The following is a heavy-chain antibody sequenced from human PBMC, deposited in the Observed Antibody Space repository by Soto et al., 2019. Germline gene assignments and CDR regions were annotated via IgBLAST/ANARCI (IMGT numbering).Heavy chain of an antibody. D-gene: IGHD3-10*01. Sequence: VKVSCKASGGTFSSYAISWVRQAPGQGLEWMGGIIPIFGTANYAQKFQGRVTITADESTSTAYMELSSLRSEDTAVYYCAIDLNNYPPLYGMDVWGQGTTVTVSS. V-gene: IGHV1-69*13. CDR2: IIPIFGTA. J-gene: IGHJ6*02. CDR1: GGTFSSYA. CDR3: AIDLNNYPPLYGMDV.